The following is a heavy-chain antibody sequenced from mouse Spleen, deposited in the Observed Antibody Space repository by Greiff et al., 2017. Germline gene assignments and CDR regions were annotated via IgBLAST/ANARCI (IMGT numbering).Heavy chain of an antibody. CDR2: IYPRSGNT. CDR3: ARRLDDGSYCDY. D-gene: IGHD1-1*02. V-gene: IGHV1-81*01. Sequence: VQLQESGAELARPGASVKLSCKASGYTFTSYGISWVKQRTGQGLEWIGEIYPRSGNTYYNEKFKGKATLTADKSSSTAYMELRSLTSEDSAVYFCARRLDDGSYCDYWGQGTTLTVSS. CDR1: GYTFTSYG. J-gene: IGHJ2*01.